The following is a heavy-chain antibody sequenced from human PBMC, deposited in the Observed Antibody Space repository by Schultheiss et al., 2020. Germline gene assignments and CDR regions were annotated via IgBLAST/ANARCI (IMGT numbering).Heavy chain of an antibody. CDR2: IYYSGST. J-gene: IGHJ5*02. Sequence: GSLRLSCAASGFTFSSYAMSWVRQAPGKGLEWIGSIYYSGSTYYNPSLKSRVTISVDTSKNQFSLKLSSVTAADTAVYYCARHLGSYYGSGSYYTEPVGWFDPWGQGTLVTVSS. V-gene: IGHV4-39*01. D-gene: IGHD3-10*01. CDR3: ARHLGSYYGSGSYYTEPVGWFDP. CDR1: GFTFSSYA.